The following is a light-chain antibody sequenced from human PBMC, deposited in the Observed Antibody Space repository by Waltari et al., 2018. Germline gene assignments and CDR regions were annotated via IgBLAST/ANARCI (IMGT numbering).Light chain of an antibody. CDR3: QAWDSSTVV. CDR2: QDS. CDR1: KLGDKY. J-gene: IGLJ2*01. Sequence: SYELTQPPSVSVSPGQTARITCSGDKLGDKYVCWYQQKPGQSPVLVIFQDSKRRSGIPERFSGSNSGNTATLTISGTKAMDEADYYCQAWDSSTVVFGGGTKLTVL. V-gene: IGLV3-1*01.